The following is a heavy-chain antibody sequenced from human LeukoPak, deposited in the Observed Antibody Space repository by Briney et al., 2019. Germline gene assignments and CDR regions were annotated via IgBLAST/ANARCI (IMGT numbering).Heavy chain of an antibody. CDR1: GYTFTDYY. V-gene: IGHV1-69-2*01. CDR2: VDPEDGET. CDR3: ATVGDGYNSSPGDVDY. J-gene: IGHJ4*02. D-gene: IGHD5-24*01. Sequence: ASVKVSCKVSGYTFTDYYMHWVQQAPGKGLEWMGLVDPEDGETIYTEKFQGRVTITADTSTDTAYMELSSLRSEDTAVYYCATVGDGYNSSPGDVDYWGQGTLVTVSS.